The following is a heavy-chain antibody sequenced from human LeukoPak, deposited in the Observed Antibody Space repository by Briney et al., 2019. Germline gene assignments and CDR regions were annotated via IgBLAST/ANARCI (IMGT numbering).Heavy chain of an antibody. CDR2: INHSGST. D-gene: IGHD6-13*01. J-gene: IGHJ4*02. CDR1: GGSFSGYY. V-gene: IGHV4-34*01. Sequence: TETLSLTCAVYGGSFSGYYWSWIRQPPGKGLEWIGEINHSGSTNYNPSLKSRVTISVDTSKNQFSLKLSSVTAADTAVYYCARRGSSWDSPIDYWGQGTLVTVSS. CDR3: ARRGSSWDSPIDY.